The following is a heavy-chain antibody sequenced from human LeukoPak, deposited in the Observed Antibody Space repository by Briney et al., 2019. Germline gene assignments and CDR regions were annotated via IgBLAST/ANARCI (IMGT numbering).Heavy chain of an antibody. D-gene: IGHD3-22*01. Sequence: GGSLRLSCAASGFTFSSYGMSWVRQAPGKGLEWVSAISGSGGSTYYADSVKGRFTISRDNSKNTLYLQMNSLRAEDTAVYYCAKGPRSPYYYDSSGYYLGDWGQGTLVTVSS. CDR3: AKGPRSPYYYDSSGYYLGD. CDR1: GFTFSSYG. V-gene: IGHV3-23*01. CDR2: ISGSGGST. J-gene: IGHJ4*02.